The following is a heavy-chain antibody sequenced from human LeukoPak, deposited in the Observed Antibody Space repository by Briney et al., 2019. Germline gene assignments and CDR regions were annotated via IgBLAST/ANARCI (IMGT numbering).Heavy chain of an antibody. Sequence: VGSLRLSCAASGFIFDDFGMNWVRQVPGKGLEWVSGINWNGGSTGYADSVKGRFTISRDNAKNALYLQMNSLRAEDTALYYCARASGGSYLYYFDYWGQGTLVTVSS. V-gene: IGHV3-20*04. D-gene: IGHD1-26*01. J-gene: IGHJ4*02. CDR1: GFIFDDFG. CDR2: INWNGGST. CDR3: ARASGGSYLYYFDY.